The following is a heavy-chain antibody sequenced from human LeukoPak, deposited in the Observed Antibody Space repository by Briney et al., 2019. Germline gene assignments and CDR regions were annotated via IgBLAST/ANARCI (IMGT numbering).Heavy chain of an antibody. CDR3: ARALPTGYYGMDV. J-gene: IGHJ6*02. V-gene: IGHV4-59*01. CDR2: IYYSGNT. Sequence: SETLSLTCTVSGGSISSYYWSWIRQPPGKGLEWIGYIYYSGNTKYNPSLKSRVTISVDTSKNQFSLKLSSVTAADTAVYYCARALPTGYYGMDVWGQGTTVTVSS. CDR1: GGSISSYY. D-gene: IGHD4-17*01.